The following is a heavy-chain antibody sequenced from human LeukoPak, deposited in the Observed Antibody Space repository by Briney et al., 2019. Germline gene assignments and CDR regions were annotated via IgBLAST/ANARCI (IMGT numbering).Heavy chain of an antibody. V-gene: IGHV2-5*02. J-gene: IGHJ4*02. CDR2: IYWDDDK. D-gene: IGHD3-10*01. Sequence: SGPTLVNPTQTLTLTCTFSGFSLSTSGVGVGWIRQPPGKALEWLALIYWDDDKRYSPSLKSRLTITKDTSKNQVVLTMTNMDLVDTATYYCAHYGSGSYYLPPYFDYWGQGTLVTVSS. CDR3: AHYGSGSYYLPPYFDY. CDR1: GFSLSTSGVG.